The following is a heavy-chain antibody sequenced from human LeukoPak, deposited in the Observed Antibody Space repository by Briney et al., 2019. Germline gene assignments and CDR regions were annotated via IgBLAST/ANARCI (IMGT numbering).Heavy chain of an antibody. CDR1: GGSFSGYY. J-gene: IGHJ4*02. Sequence: SETLSLTCAVYGGSFSGYYWSWIRQPPGKGLEWIGEINHSGSTNYNPSLKSRVTISVDTSKDQFSLKLSSVTAADTAVYYCARGAMAPFDYWGQGTLVTVSS. V-gene: IGHV4-34*01. CDR2: INHSGST. D-gene: IGHD5-18*01. CDR3: ARGAMAPFDY.